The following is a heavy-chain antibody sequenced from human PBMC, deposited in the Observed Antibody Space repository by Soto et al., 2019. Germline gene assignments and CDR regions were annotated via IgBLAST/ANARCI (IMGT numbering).Heavy chain of an antibody. J-gene: IGHJ4*02. CDR2: ISGSADTA. Sequence: EVQLLESGGGLVQPGGSLRLSCAASGFTFTNFAMNWVRQAPGKGLEWVSVISGSADTAYNADSVKGRFTISRDNSKNTVYLQMNSLRAEDTARYYCAKGYCSSTSCSFDYWGQGSLVTVSS. CDR1: GFTFTNFA. CDR3: AKGYCSSTSCSFDY. V-gene: IGHV3-23*01. D-gene: IGHD2-2*01.